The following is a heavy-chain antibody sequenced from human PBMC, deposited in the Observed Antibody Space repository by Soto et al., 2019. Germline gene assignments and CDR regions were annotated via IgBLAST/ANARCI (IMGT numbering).Heavy chain of an antibody. J-gene: IGHJ4*02. V-gene: IGHV1-69*02. CDR1: GGPFSSYT. D-gene: IGHD2-21*02. CDR3: ARDDGLAYCGGDCYS. Sequence: QVQLVQSGAEVKKPGSSVKVSCKASGGPFSSYTISWVRQAPGKGLEWMGRIIPILGIANYAQKFQGRVTITADKSTSTAYMELSSLRSEDTAVYYCARDDGLAYCGGDCYSWGQGTLVTVSS. CDR2: IIPILGIA.